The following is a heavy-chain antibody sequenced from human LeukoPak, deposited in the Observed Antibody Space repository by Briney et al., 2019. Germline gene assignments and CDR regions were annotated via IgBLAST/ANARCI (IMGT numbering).Heavy chain of an antibody. J-gene: IGHJ3*02. D-gene: IGHD4-23*01. CDR3: ARVRLRLTFLTRRVGAFDI. CDR1: GYTFTSYD. CDR2: MNPNSGNT. Sequence: ASVKVSCKASGYTFTSYDINWVRQATGQGLEWMGWMNPNSGNTGYAQKFQGRVTITRNTSISTAYMELSSLRSEDTAVYYCARVRLRLTFLTRRVGAFDIWGQGTMVTVSS. V-gene: IGHV1-8*03.